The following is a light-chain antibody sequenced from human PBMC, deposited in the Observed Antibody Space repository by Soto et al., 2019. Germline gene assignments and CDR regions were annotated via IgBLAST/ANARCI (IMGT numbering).Light chain of an antibody. J-gene: IGLJ2*01. Sequence: QSVLTQSPSASASLGASVKLTCTLSSGHSSYAIAWHQQQPEKGPRYLMKLNSDGSHSKGDGIPDRFSGSSSVAERYLTISGLQSQDEADYYCQTWGTGIVVGCGGTKLTVL. CDR2: LNSDGSH. CDR1: SGHSSYA. CDR3: QTWGTGIVV. V-gene: IGLV4-69*01.